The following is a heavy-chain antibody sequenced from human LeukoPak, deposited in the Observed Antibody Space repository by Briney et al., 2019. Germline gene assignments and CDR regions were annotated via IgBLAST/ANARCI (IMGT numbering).Heavy chain of an antibody. CDR2: ILDSGGNT. V-gene: IGHV3-23*01. CDR1: GFTFSSYA. J-gene: IGHJ4*02. Sequence: GGSLRLSCGASGFTFSSYAISWVRQAPGKGLEWVSAILDSGGNTFYADSVKGRFTISRDNSKNTLYLQMNSLRAEDTAVYSCAKGKEAVAGTTFDYWGQGTLVTVSS. D-gene: IGHD6-19*01. CDR3: AKGKEAVAGTTFDY.